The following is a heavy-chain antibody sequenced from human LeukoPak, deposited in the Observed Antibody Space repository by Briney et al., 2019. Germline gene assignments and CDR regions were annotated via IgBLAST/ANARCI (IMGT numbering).Heavy chain of an antibody. CDR1: GFTFSSYG. Sequence: GGSLRLSCAASGFTFSSYGMHWVRQAPGKGLEWVAVISYDGSKRYYADSVKGRFTISRDNAKNSLYLQMNSLRAEDTAVYYCAKDAGWFGESPAIYWGQGTLVTVSS. V-gene: IGHV3-30*18. J-gene: IGHJ4*02. CDR3: AKDAGWFGESPAIY. D-gene: IGHD3-10*01. CDR2: ISYDGSKR.